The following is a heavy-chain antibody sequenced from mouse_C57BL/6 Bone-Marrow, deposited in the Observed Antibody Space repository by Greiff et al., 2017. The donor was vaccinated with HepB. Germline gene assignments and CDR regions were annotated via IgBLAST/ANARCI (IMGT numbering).Heavy chain of an antibody. D-gene: IGHD1-1*01. Sequence: QVQLQQPGAELVRPGTSVKLSCKASGYTFTSYWMHWVKQRPGQGLEWIGVIDPSDSYTNYNQKFKGKATLTVDTSSSTAYMQLSSLTSEDSAVYYCASPVITTVRGYYAMDYWGQGTSVTVSS. V-gene: IGHV1-59*01. J-gene: IGHJ4*01. CDR1: GYTFTSYW. CDR3: ASPVITTVRGYYAMDY. CDR2: IDPSDSYT.